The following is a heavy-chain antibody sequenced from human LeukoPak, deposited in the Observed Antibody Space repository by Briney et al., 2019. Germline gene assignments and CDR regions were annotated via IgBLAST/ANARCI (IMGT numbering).Heavy chain of an antibody. Sequence: ASVKVSCKASGYTFTSYGISWVRQAPGQGLEWMGWISAYNGNTNYAQKLQGRVTMTTDTSTSTAYMELRSLRSDDTAVYYCARVLPIIHERQLERRSDAFDIWGQGTMVTVSS. CDR3: ARVLPIIHERQLERRSDAFDI. CDR1: GYTFTSYG. D-gene: IGHD1-1*01. J-gene: IGHJ3*02. V-gene: IGHV1-18*01. CDR2: ISAYNGNT.